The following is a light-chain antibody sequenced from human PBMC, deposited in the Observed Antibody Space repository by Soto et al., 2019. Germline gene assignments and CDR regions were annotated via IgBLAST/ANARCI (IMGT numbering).Light chain of an antibody. CDR2: GAS. J-gene: IGKJ1*01. CDR3: QQYNNWPRT. Sequence: EIVLTHSPDTLSLSPGERATLSCRASQTLSSNLAWYQQKPGQAPRLLIYGASTRATGIPARFSGSGSGTEFTLTISSLQSEDFAVYYCQQYNNWPRTFGQGTKVDIK. V-gene: IGKV3-15*01. CDR1: QTLSSN.